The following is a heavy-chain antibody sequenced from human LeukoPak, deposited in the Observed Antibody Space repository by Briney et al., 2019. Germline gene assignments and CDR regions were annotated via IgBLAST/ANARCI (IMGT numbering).Heavy chain of an antibody. J-gene: IGHJ3*01. CDR1: GDSISSGDYY. CDR3: AREWSGFDF. D-gene: IGHD2-15*01. Sequence: SETLSLTCTVSGDSISSGDYYWSWIRQPAGKGLEWIAHISSSGSAIYNPSLMSRVSMAVDTSKNQFSLRLISVTAANTAVYYCAREWSGFDFWGQGIMVTVSS. V-gene: IGHV4-61*09. CDR2: ISSSGSA.